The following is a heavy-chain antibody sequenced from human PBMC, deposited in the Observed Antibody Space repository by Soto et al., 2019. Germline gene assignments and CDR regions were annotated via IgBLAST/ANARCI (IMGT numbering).Heavy chain of an antibody. CDR3: AKGAGPPGFDP. CDR2: VQASGDT. J-gene: IGHJ5*02. V-gene: IGHV4-4*07. Sequence: QVQLQESGPGLVKPSETLSLTCTVSGDSISTNYWWSWIRQHAGKGLEWIGRVQASGDTTYNTSHKSRVTVSLDTSKNQSSLKVRSVAAADTAVYYCAKGAGPPGFDPWGQGTLVTVSS. CDR1: GDSISTNY.